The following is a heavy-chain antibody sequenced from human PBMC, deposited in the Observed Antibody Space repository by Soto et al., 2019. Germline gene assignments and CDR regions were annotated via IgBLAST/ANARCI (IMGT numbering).Heavy chain of an antibody. CDR2: ISYDGSNK. CDR3: AKDGGYSSASDY. V-gene: IGHV3-30*18. J-gene: IGHJ4*02. Sequence: GGSLRLSCAASGFTFSSYGMRWVRQAPGKGLECVAVISYDGSNKYYADSVKGRFTISRDNSKNTLYLQMNSLRAEDTAVYYCAKDGGYSSASDYWGQGTLVTVYS. D-gene: IGHD6-25*01. CDR1: GFTFSSYG.